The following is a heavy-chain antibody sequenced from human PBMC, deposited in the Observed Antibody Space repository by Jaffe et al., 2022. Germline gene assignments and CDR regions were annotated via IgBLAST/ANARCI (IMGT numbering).Heavy chain of an antibody. V-gene: IGHV3-49*04. CDR3: TRDREAFDI. CDR2: IRSKAYGGTT. D-gene: IGHD3-10*01. CDR1: GFTFGDYA. J-gene: IGHJ3*02. Sequence: EVQLVESGGGLVQPGRSLRLSCTASGFTFGDYAMSWVRQAPGKGLEWVGFIRSKAYGGTTEYAASVKGRFTISRDDSKSIAYLQMNSLKTEDTAVYYCTRDREAFDIWGQGTMVTVSS.